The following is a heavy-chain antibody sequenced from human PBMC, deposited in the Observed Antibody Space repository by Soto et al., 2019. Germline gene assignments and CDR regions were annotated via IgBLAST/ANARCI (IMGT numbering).Heavy chain of an antibody. CDR1: GYTFTSYF. J-gene: IGHJ4*02. CDR3: ARQFEYSASFDS. D-gene: IGHD6-6*01. CDR2: INPNTGGT. Sequence: ASVKVSFKASGYTFTSYFLHWIRQAPGQGLEWMGWINPNTGGTNYAQKFQGRVTMTRDTSIRTTYMELSGLRSDDTAVYYCARQFEYSASFDSWGQGTLVTVSS. V-gene: IGHV1-2*02.